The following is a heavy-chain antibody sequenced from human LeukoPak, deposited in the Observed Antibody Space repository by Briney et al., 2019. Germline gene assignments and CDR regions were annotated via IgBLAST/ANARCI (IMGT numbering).Heavy chain of an antibody. V-gene: IGHV4-39*07. Sequence: SETLSLTCTVSGGSISSSSYYWGWIRQPPGKGLEWIGSIYYSGSTYYNPSLKSRVTISVDTSKNQFSLKLSSVTAADTAVYYCASTPLEYYYGSGSYFRFDPWGQGTLVTVSS. D-gene: IGHD3-10*01. J-gene: IGHJ5*02. CDR1: GGSISSSSYY. CDR2: IYYSGST. CDR3: ASTPLEYYYGSGSYFRFDP.